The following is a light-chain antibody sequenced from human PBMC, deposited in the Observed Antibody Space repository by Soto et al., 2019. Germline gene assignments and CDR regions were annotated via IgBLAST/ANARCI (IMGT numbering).Light chain of an antibody. CDR2: STS. J-gene: IGKJ5*01. Sequence: EVVLTQSPGTLSLSPGDRVTLSCKASQSIATPYLAWYQQTFGQAPRLLISSTSKRAPDIPDRFSGDGSGTDFTLTISRLESEDSGVYYCQQYTSLPITFGQGTGLVI. CDR1: QSIATPY. CDR3: QQYTSLPIT. V-gene: IGKV3-20*01.